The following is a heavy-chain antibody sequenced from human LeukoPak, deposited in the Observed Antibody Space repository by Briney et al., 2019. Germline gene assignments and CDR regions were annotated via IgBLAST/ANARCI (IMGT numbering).Heavy chain of an antibody. J-gene: IGHJ5*02. V-gene: IGHV3-74*01. Sequence: PGGSLGLSCAASGFSISDHFMHWVRQGPGKGLMWVSRIDRDGSEINYADSVKGRFTISRDNAKNTLYLQMNSLRDEDTAAYYCARHIRAAAFDPWGQGTLVTVSS. CDR1: GFSISDHF. CDR3: ARHIRAAAFDP. D-gene: IGHD6-13*01. CDR2: IDRDGSEI.